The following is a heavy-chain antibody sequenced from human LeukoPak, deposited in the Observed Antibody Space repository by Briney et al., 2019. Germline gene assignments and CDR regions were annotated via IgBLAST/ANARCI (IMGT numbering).Heavy chain of an antibody. Sequence: QAGGSLRLSCAASGFSFSNFAMTWVRQAPGKGLEWVSGISYSGGSTYYADSVKGRFTISRDNSKNTLYLEMSSLRAEDTAAYYCARVRSCSSTSCHRYYGVDVWGQGTTVTVSS. D-gene: IGHD2-2*01. CDR1: GFSFSNFA. J-gene: IGHJ6*02. V-gene: IGHV3-23*01. CDR3: ARVRSCSSTSCHRYYGVDV. CDR2: ISYSGGST.